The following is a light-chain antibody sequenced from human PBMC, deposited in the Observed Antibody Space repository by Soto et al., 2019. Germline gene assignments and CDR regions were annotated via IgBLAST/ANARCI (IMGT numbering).Light chain of an antibody. CDR1: QSVSSY. CDR3: QQRSNWRTA. Sequence: EIVLTQSPATLSLSPGERATLSCRASQSVSSYLAWYQQKPGQAPRLLIYDASNRATGIPARFSGSGSGTDFTLTISSLEPEDVAVYSCQQRSNWRTAFGQGTKLEIK. CDR2: DAS. V-gene: IGKV3-11*01. J-gene: IGKJ2*01.